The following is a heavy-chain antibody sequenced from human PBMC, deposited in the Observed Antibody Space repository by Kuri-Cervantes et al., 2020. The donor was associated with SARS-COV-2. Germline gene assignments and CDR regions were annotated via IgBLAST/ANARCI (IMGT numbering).Heavy chain of an antibody. CDR1: GYTFTSYA. CDR3: AGAPGYDFWSGYFGYYMDV. CDR2: INAGNGNT. Sequence: ASVKVSCKASGYTFTSYAMHWVRQAPGQRLEWMGWINAGNGNTKYSQKFQGRVTITRDTSASTAHMELSSLRSEDTAVYYCAGAPGYDFWSGYFGYYMDVWGKGTTVTVSS. V-gene: IGHV1-3*01. J-gene: IGHJ6*03. D-gene: IGHD3-3*01.